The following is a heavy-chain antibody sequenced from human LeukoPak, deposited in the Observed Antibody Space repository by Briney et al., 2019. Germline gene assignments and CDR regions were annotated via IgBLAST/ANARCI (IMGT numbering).Heavy chain of an antibody. D-gene: IGHD6-6*01. J-gene: IGHJ5*02. Sequence: SETLSLTCTVSGGSISSYYWSWIRQPPGKGLEWIGYIYYSGSTNYNPSLKSRVTISVDTSKNQFSLKLSSVTAADTAVYYCARARYSSFPPSNWFDPWGQGTLVTVSS. V-gene: IGHV4-59*01. CDR2: IYYSGST. CDR1: GGSISSYY. CDR3: ARARYSSFPPSNWFDP.